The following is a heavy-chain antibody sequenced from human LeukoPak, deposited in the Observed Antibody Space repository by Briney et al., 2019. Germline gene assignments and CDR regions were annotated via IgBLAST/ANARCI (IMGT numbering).Heavy chain of an antibody. CDR3: ARDDYDILTGLFDP. J-gene: IGHJ5*02. CDR1: GFTFSSYW. Sequence: PGGSLRLSCVASGFTFSSYWMTWVRQAPGKGLEWVSSISSSSSYIYYADSVKGRFTISRDNAKNSLYLQMNSLRAEDTAVYYCARDDYDILTGLFDPWGQGTLVTVSS. V-gene: IGHV3-21*01. D-gene: IGHD3-9*01. CDR2: ISSSSSYI.